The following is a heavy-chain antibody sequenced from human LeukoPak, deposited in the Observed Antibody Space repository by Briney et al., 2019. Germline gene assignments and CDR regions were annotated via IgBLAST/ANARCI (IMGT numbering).Heavy chain of an antibody. J-gene: IGHJ4*02. CDR2: MSYDGSNK. CDR1: GFTFSSYG. D-gene: IGHD1/OR15-1a*01. CDR3: AKVAGIRTTAFDY. V-gene: IGHV3-30*18. Sequence: PGGSLRLSCAASGFTFSSYGMRWVRQAPGKGLEWVGVMSYDGSNKIYADSVEGRLTISRDHSQDTLYLQRNSLRAEVTAVYYCAKVAGIRTTAFDYWGEGTLVSVSS.